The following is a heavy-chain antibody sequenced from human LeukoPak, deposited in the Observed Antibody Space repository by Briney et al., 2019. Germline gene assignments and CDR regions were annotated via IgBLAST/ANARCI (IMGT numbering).Heavy chain of an antibody. CDR3: ARGVAGGY. CDR1: GYTFTGYY. V-gene: IGHV1-2*02. Sequence: ASVKVPCKASGYTFTGYYMHWVRQAPGQGLEWMGWINPTSGGTNYAQKFQGRVTMTRDTSISTAYMELSRLRSDDTAVYYCARGVAGGYWGQGTLVTVSS. J-gene: IGHJ4*02. D-gene: IGHD2-15*01. CDR2: INPTSGGT.